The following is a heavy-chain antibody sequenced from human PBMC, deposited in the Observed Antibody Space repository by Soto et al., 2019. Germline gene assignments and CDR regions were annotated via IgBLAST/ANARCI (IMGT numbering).Heavy chain of an antibody. Sequence: QVQLQESGPGLVKPSETLSLTCTVSGGSVSSGSYYWSWIRQPPGKGLEWIGYIYYSGSTNYNPSLKSRVTISVDTSKNQFSLKLSSVTAADTAVYYCAREERYSGYDYGMDVWGQGTTVTVSS. D-gene: IGHD5-12*01. CDR3: AREERYSGYDYGMDV. V-gene: IGHV4-61*01. CDR2: IYYSGST. CDR1: GGSVSSGSYY. J-gene: IGHJ6*02.